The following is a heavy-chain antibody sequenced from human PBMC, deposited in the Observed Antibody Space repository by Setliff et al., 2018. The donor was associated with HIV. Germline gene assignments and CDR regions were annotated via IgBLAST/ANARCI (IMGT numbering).Heavy chain of an antibody. D-gene: IGHD5-18*01. V-gene: IGHV3-7*01. CDR1: GFTFTSYW. CDR3: ARKLQPGYGMDV. Sequence: GGSLRLSCAASGFTFTSYWMIWVRQAPGKGQEWVANINQDGNEKNYVDSVKGRFTISRDNTKNSLYLQMDSLRAEDTTVYYCARKLQPGYGMDVWGQGTTVTVSS. J-gene: IGHJ6*02. CDR2: INQDGNEK.